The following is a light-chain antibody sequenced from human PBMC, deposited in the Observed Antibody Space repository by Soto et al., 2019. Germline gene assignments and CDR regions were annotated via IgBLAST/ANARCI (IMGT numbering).Light chain of an antibody. CDR3: SSYAGSNNVV. J-gene: IGLJ2*01. CDR2: EVS. CDR1: SSDVGGYDH. Sequence: QSVLTQPASVSGSPGQSITISCTGTSSDVGGYDHVSWYQQLPGKAPKVMIYEVSKRPSGVPDRFSGSKSGNTASLTVSGLQPEDDSNYYCSSYAGSNNVVFGGGTKLTVL. V-gene: IGLV2-8*01.